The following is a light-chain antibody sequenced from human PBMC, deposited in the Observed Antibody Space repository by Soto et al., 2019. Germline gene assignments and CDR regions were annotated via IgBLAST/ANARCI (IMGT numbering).Light chain of an antibody. Sequence: EILLTQSPATLSLSPGERATLSCRASQSVRSSLAWYQQKPGQAPRLLIYDASTRATGIPGRFSGSGSGTDFTLTISNLEPEDFVVYYCQQRSSWPWTF. J-gene: IGKJ1*01. CDR2: DAS. CDR3: QQRSSWPWT. V-gene: IGKV3-11*01. CDR1: QSVRSS.